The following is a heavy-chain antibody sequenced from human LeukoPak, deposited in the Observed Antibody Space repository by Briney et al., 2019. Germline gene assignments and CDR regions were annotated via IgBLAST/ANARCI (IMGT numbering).Heavy chain of an antibody. CDR3: VKDKHRDGYTYGVYDS. J-gene: IGHJ5*01. CDR2: IRQDGSER. CDR1: GFSFHTYY. D-gene: IGHD5-12*01. Sequence: GGSLSPSCAASGFSFHTYYLSWVRQAPGKGLEWVANIRQDGSERYYVDSVKGRFTISRDNAKNSLDLQMSSLRPEDTALYYCVKDKHRDGYTYGVYDSWGQGTLITVSS. V-gene: IGHV3-7*03.